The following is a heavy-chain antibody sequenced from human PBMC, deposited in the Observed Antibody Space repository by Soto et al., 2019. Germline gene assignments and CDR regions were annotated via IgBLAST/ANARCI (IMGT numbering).Heavy chain of an antibody. D-gene: IGHD3-22*01. V-gene: IGHV3-7*04. Sequence: GGSLRLSCAASGFTFSSHWMSWVRQAPGKGLEWVAKKKPDGSEKRNVDSVKSQLTISRDKAKNSLFLQMNSLIAEDTAVYYCARGDYYDSSGPFSDAFDIWGQGTMVTVSS. CDR3: ARGDYYDSSGPFSDAFDI. CDR2: KKPDGSEK. J-gene: IGHJ3*02. CDR1: GFTFSSHW.